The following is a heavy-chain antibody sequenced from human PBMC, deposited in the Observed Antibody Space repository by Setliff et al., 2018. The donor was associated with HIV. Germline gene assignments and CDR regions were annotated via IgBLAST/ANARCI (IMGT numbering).Heavy chain of an antibody. V-gene: IGHV4-31*03. J-gene: IGHJ4*02. CDR3: ARAGYNSRPYYFDY. D-gene: IGHD6-13*01. CDR2: IYHRGNT. CDR1: GGTIASGGYY. Sequence: PSETLSLTCTVSGGTIASGGYYWTWIRQHPGKGLEWIGFIYHRGNTHYNSSLRSRLTISVDTSKNQFSLRLSSVTAADTAVYYCARAGYNSRPYYFDYWVQGTLVTVSS.